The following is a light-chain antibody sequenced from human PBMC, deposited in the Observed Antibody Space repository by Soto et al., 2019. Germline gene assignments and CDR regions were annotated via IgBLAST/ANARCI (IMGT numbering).Light chain of an antibody. CDR2: GAS. Sequence: EIVLTQSPGTLSLSPGERATLSCRASQSVSSTYFALYQQRFGQAPRLLIYGASSRATGIPDRFSGSGYGTDFTLTISRLEPEDFAVYYCQQDGSSSWTFGQGTKVEMK. V-gene: IGKV3-20*01. J-gene: IGKJ1*01. CDR1: QSVSSTY. CDR3: QQDGSSSWT.